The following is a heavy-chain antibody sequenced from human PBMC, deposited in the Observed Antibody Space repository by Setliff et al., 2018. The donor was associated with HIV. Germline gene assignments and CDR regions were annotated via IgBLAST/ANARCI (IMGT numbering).Heavy chain of an antibody. CDR2: IYYSGST. CDR3: ARAPTSFGVVIPRFDP. D-gene: IGHD3-3*01. CDR1: GGSISSGGYY. V-gene: IGHV4-31*03. Sequence: PSETLSLTCTVSGGSISSGGYYWSWIRQHPGKGLEWIGYIYYSGSTYYNPSLKSRVTISVGTSKNQFSLKLSSVTAADTAVYYCARAPTSFGVVIPRFDPWGQGTLVTVSS. J-gene: IGHJ5*02.